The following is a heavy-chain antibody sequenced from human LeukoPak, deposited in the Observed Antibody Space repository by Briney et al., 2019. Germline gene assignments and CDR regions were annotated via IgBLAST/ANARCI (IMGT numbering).Heavy chain of an antibody. V-gene: IGHV4-59*01. Sequence: SETLSLTCTASGGALSSDYWSWIRQPPGKGLEWIGYVSYSGTTNYNPSLSSRLTISLDTPKNRFSLNLYSVTAADTAVYYCARMANYYDSSGYYGAYWYFDLWGRGTLVTVSS. CDR1: GGALSSDY. CDR2: VSYSGTT. D-gene: IGHD3-22*01. CDR3: ARMANYYDSSGYYGAYWYFDL. J-gene: IGHJ2*01.